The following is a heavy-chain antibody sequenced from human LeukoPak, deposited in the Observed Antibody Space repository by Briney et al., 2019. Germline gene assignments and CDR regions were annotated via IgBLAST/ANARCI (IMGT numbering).Heavy chain of an antibody. D-gene: IGHD6-13*01. CDR3: ARDLPWQQLVPEGDY. J-gene: IGHJ4*02. CDR2: INPNSGGT. Sequence: GASVKVSCKASGYTFTGYYMHWVRQAPGQGLEWMGWINPNSGGTNYAQKFQGRVTMTRDTSISTAYMELSRLRSDDTAVYYCARDLPWQQLVPEGDYWGQGTLVTVSS. CDR1: GYTFTGYY. V-gene: IGHV1-2*02.